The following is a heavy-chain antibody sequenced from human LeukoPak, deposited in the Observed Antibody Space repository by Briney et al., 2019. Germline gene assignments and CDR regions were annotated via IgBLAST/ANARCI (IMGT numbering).Heavy chain of an antibody. J-gene: IGHJ5*02. D-gene: IGHD2-15*01. CDR3: TRGLRLGYCSGGSCYYWFDP. Sequence: SETLSLTCAVYGGSFSGYYWSWIRQPPGKGLEWIGEINHSGSTNYNPSLQSRVTISADTSKNQFSLNLRSVIAADTAVYYCTRGLRLGYCSGGSCYYWFDPWGQGTRVTVSS. V-gene: IGHV4-34*01. CDR2: INHSGST. CDR1: GGSFSGYY.